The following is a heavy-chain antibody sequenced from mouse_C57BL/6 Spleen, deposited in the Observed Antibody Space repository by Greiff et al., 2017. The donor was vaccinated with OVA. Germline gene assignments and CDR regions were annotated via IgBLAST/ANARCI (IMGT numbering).Heavy chain of an antibody. J-gene: IGHJ2*01. Sequence: VQLQQSGAELVRPGASVKLSCKASGYTFTDYYINWVKQRPGQGLEWIARIYPGSGNTYYNEKFKGKATLTAEKSSSTAYMQLSSLTSEDSAVYFCARGITTVVDEYYFDYWGQGTTLTVSS. V-gene: IGHV1-76*01. D-gene: IGHD1-1*01. CDR1: GYTFTDYY. CDR3: ARGITTVVDEYYFDY. CDR2: IYPGSGNT.